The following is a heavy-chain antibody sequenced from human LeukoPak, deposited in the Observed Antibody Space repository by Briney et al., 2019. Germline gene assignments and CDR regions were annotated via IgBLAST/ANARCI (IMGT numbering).Heavy chain of an antibody. CDR3: ARGGVLRYFDWLFQRSFDY. J-gene: IGHJ4*02. Sequence: SETLSLTCAVYGGSFSGYYWSWTRQPPGKGLEWIGEINHSGSSNYNPSLKSRVTISVDTSKNQFSLKLSSVTAADTAVYYCARGGVLRYFDWLFQRSFDYWGQGTLVTVSS. CDR1: GGSFSGYY. D-gene: IGHD3-9*01. V-gene: IGHV4-34*01. CDR2: INHSGSS.